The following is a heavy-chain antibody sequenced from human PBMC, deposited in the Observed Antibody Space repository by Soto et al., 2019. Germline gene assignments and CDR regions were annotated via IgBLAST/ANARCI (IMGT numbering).Heavy chain of an antibody. J-gene: IGHJ4*02. CDR1: GGSISSGGYS. CDR2: IYHSGST. V-gene: IGHV4-30-2*01. D-gene: IGHD3-22*01. CDR3: ASAGSGYGFDY. Sequence: PSETLSLTCAVSGGSISSGGYSWSWIRQPPGKGLEWIGYIYHSGSTYYNPSLKSRVTISVDRSKNQFSLKLSSVTAADTAVYYCASAGSGYGFDYWGQGTLVPSPQ.